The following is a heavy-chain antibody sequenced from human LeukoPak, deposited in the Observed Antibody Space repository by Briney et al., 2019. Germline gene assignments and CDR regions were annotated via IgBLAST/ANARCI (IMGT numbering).Heavy chain of an antibody. J-gene: IGHJ4*02. V-gene: IGHV1-69*02. D-gene: IGHD3-22*01. CDR2: IIPILGIA. CDR1: GGTFSSYT. CDR3: ATRVDSSGYYLDY. Sequence: SVKVSCKASGGTFSSYTISWVRQAPGQGLECMGRIIPILGIANYAQKFQGRVTITADKSTSTAYMELSSLRSEDTAVYCCATRVDSSGYYLDYWGQGTLVTVSS.